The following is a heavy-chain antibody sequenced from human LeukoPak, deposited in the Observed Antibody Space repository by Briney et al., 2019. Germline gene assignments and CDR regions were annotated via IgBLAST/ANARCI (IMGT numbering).Heavy chain of an antibody. D-gene: IGHD2-15*01. CDR1: SDSVTGYF. J-gene: IGHJ4*02. CDR3: VIGVGWQPDY. Sequence: SETLSLNCTVFSDSVTGYFLNWLRQPPGKGLEWIGHIYKIGTTNYNPSLKSRLTISADTSKNQFSLQLRSVTAADTAVYYCVIGVGWQPDYWGQGVLVTVSS. CDR2: IYKIGTT. V-gene: IGHV4-59*02.